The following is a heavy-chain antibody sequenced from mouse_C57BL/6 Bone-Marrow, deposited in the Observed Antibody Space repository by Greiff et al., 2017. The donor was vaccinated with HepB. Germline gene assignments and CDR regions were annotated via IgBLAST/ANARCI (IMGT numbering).Heavy chain of an antibody. V-gene: IGHV1-85*01. J-gene: IGHJ4*01. CDR3: ARFGGSSYGYYAMDY. CDR2: IYPRDGST. D-gene: IGHD1-1*01. CDR1: GYTFTSYD. Sequence: QVQLKESGPELVKPGASVKLSCKASGYTFTSYDINWVKQRPGQGLEWIGWIYPRDGSTKYNEKFKGKATLTVDTSSSTAYMELHSLTSEDSAVYFCARFGGSSYGYYAMDYWGQGTSVTVSS.